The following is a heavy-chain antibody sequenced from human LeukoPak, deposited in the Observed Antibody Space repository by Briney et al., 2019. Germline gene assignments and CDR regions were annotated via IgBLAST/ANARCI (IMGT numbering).Heavy chain of an antibody. CDR3: AKDGGSGSYSAFDI. Sequence: RSGGSLRLSCAASGFTFSSYAMSWVRQAPGKGLEGVSAISGSGGSTYYADSVKGRFTISRDNSKNTLYLQMNSLRAEDTAVYYCAKDGGSGSYSAFDIWGQGTMVTVSS. CDR2: ISGSGGST. J-gene: IGHJ3*02. V-gene: IGHV3-23*01. CDR1: GFTFSSYA. D-gene: IGHD3-10*01.